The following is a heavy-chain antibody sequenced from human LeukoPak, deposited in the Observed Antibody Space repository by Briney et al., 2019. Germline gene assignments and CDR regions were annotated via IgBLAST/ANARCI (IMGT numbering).Heavy chain of an antibody. D-gene: IGHD5-18*01. J-gene: IGHJ4*02. CDR2: IYYSGST. V-gene: IGHV4-39*07. Sequence: SETLSLTCTVSSGSISSSSYYWGWIRQPPGKGLEWIGSIYYSGSTYYNPSLKSRVTISVDTSKNQFSLKLSSVTAADTAVYYCARFPKQFTIPTDTIRRGYYFDYWGQGTLVTVSS. CDR3: ARFPKQFTIPTDTIRRGYYFDY. CDR1: SGSISSSSYY.